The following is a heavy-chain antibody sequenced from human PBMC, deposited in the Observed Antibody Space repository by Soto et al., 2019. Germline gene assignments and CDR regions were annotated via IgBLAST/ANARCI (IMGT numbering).Heavy chain of an antibody. CDR3: ARDLGVQTRMAEGIAAAVFPY. D-gene: IGHD6-13*01. Sequence: GGSLRLSCTASGFTFSDYSMNWVRHAPGKGLEWVSYISSSSGTIHYADSVKGRFTISRDNAKNSLYLQMNSLRAEDTAVYYCARDLGVQTRMAEGIAAAVFPYWGQGTLVTVSS. CDR2: ISSSSGTI. CDR1: GFTFSDYS. V-gene: IGHV3-48*04. J-gene: IGHJ4*02.